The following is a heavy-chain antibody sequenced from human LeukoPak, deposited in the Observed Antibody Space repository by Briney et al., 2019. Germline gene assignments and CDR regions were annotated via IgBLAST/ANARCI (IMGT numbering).Heavy chain of an antibody. Sequence: GGSLRLSCAASGFTVTTKSMAWVRQAPGRGLEWVSVFYSPGSTYYADSVHGRFTISRDTSLNTLFLQMNSLRVEDTAVYYCAKSTIAAVGKDYYYAMDAWGQGTTVTVSS. V-gene: IGHV3-53*01. CDR3: AKSTIAAVGKDYYYAMDA. CDR1: GFTVTTKS. D-gene: IGHD6-13*01. CDR2: FYSPGST. J-gene: IGHJ6*02.